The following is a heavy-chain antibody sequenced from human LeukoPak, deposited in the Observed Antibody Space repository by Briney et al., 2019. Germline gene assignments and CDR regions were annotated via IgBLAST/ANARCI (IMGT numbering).Heavy chain of an antibody. CDR2: ISAYNGNT. CDR3: ARCGGDCYSSYFDY. Sequence: ASVKVSCKTSGYTFTSYGISWVRQAPGQGLEWMGWISAYNGNTNYAQKLQGRVTMTTDTSMSTAYMELRSLRSDDTAVYYCARCGGDCYSSYFDYWGQGTLVTVSS. D-gene: IGHD2-21*02. CDR1: GYTFTSYG. V-gene: IGHV1-18*01. J-gene: IGHJ4*02.